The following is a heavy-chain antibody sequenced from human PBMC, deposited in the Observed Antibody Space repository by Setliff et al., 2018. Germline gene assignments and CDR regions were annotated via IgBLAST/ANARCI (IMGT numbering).Heavy chain of an antibody. Sequence: PGGSLRLSCAASGFTFSTYWMSWGRQVPGKGLEWVANLKEDGSVKYYVDSVKGRFTISRDNAKKSLYLQMNSLRAEDTAVYYCARDPGWKQFDYWGQGTLVTVSS. J-gene: IGHJ4*02. V-gene: IGHV3-7*03. CDR2: LKEDGSVK. D-gene: IGHD6-19*01. CDR1: GFTFSTYW. CDR3: ARDPGWKQFDY.